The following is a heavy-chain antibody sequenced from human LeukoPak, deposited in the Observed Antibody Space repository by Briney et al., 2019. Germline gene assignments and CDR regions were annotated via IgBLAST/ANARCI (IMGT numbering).Heavy chain of an antibody. Sequence: SETLSLTCAVYGESFVGYYWTWIRQPPGKGLEWIGEIDYTGSTNYNPSLKSRIKTSVDTFKNQFSVNLNSVTAADTAFYYCARRRIPATITGSKLSSRFDTWGQGTLVTVSS. CDR2: IDYTGST. D-gene: IGHD5-12*01. CDR3: ARRRIPATITGSKLSSRFDT. V-gene: IGHV4-34*01. CDR1: GESFVGYY. J-gene: IGHJ1*01.